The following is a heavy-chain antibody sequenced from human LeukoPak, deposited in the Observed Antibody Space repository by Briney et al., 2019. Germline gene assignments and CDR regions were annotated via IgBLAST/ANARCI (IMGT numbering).Heavy chain of an antibody. CDR3: ATDSGSGWLWVFDY. D-gene: IGHD6-19*01. J-gene: IGHJ4*02. CDR1: AYTFNSNA. Sequence: ASVTVSCKASAYTFNSNAISWVRQAPGQGLEWMGWISVYNGNTNYAQKLHGRVTMTTETSTNIVYMELSSLRSEDTAVYYCATDSGSGWLWVFDYWGQGTLVTVSS. V-gene: IGHV1-18*01. CDR2: ISVYNGNT.